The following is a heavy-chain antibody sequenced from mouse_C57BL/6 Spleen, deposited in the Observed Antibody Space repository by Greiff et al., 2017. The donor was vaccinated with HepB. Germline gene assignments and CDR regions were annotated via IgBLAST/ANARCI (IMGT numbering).Heavy chain of an antibody. V-gene: IGHV1-55*01. CDR3: ARGATVVASWDWYFDV. CDR2: IYPGSGST. Sequence: QVHVKQPGAELVKPGASVKMSCKASGYTFTSYWITWVKQRPGQGLEWIGDIYPGSGSTNYNEKFKSKATLTVDTSSSTAYMQLSSLTSEDSAVYYCARGATVVASWDWYFDVWGTGTTVTVSS. CDR1: GYTFTSYW. D-gene: IGHD1-1*01. J-gene: IGHJ1*03.